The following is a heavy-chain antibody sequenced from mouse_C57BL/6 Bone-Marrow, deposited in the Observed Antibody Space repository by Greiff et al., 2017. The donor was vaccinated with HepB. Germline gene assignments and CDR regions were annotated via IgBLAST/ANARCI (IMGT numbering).Heavy chain of an antibody. D-gene: IGHD1-2*01. Sequence: EVKLMESGPGLVKPSQSLSLTCSVTGYSITSGYYWNWIRQFPGNTLEWMGYISYDGSNNYNPSLKNRISITRDTSKNQFFLKLNSVTTEDTATYYCARRGITTEPRFAYWGQGTLVTVSA. CDR3: ARRGITTEPRFAY. J-gene: IGHJ3*01. V-gene: IGHV3-6*01. CDR1: GYSITSGYY. CDR2: ISYDGSN.